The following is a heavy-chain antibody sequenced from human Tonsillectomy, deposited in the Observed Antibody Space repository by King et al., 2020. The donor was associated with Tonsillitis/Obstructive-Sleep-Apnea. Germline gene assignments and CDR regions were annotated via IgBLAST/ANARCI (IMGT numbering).Heavy chain of an antibody. CDR2: ISGNGGNT. D-gene: IGHD6-19*01. V-gene: IGHV3-23*04. CDR1: GFTFSSYA. CDR3: GKEAPAVAGTVYVED. Sequence: VQLVESGGGVVQPGGSLRLSCAASGFTFSSYAMSWVRQAPGKGLEWVSAISGNGGNTYYADYVKGRLTISRDNSKNTLYLQVNSLRAEDTAVYLCGKEAPAVAGTVYVEDWGQGTLVTVSS. J-gene: IGHJ4*02.